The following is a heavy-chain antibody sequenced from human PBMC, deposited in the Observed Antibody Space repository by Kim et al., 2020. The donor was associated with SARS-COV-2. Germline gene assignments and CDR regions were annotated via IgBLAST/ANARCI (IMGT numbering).Heavy chain of an antibody. J-gene: IGHJ4*02. CDR3: ARAYSSGWAYFDY. D-gene: IGHD6-19*01. Sequence: SAASGKGSFTISSDNAKNSLYLQMNSLRAEDTAVYYCARAYSSGWAYFDYWGQGTLVTVSS. V-gene: IGHV3-21*01.